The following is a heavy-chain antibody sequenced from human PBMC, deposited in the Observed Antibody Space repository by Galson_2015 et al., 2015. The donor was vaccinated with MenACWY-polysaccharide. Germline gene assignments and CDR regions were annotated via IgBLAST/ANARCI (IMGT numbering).Heavy chain of an antibody. J-gene: IGHJ4*02. V-gene: IGHV1-8*01. CDR2: MNPNSGNT. D-gene: IGHD3-22*01. CDR1: GYTFTSYD. Sequence: SVKVSCKASGYTFTSYDINWVRQATGQGLEWMGWMNPNSGNTGYPQKFQGRVTMTRNTSISTAYMELSSLRSEDTAVYYCARGIARVGIVVDKVLTDYSGQGTLVTVSS. CDR3: ARGIARVGIVVDKVLTDY.